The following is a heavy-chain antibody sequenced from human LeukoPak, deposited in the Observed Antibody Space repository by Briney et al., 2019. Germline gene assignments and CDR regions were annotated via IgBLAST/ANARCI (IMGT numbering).Heavy chain of an antibody. J-gene: IGHJ4*02. V-gene: IGHV3-48*04. CDR3: ASPLFGVVH. CDR1: GFTFSSYS. Sequence: PGGSLRLSCAASGFTFSSYSMNWVREAPGKGLEWVLYISSSSSTIYYADSVKGRFTISRDNAKNSLYLQMNSLSAEATAVYYCASPLFGVVHWGQGTLVTVSS. D-gene: IGHD3-3*01. CDR2: ISSSSSTI.